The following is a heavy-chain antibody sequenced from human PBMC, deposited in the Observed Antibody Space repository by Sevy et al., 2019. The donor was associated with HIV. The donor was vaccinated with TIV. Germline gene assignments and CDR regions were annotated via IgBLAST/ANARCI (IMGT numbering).Heavy chain of an antibody. CDR2: ISTYNGIT. J-gene: IGHJ4*02. CDR3: ARDRAPVAAQGDFDF. D-gene: IGHD6-19*01. CDR1: GYTFTNNG. Sequence: ASVKVSCKTSGYTFTNNGISWLRQAPGQGLEWMGWISTYNGITNYELKFQDRVTMTTDTSTTTVYLELRSLTFDDTAVYYCARDRAPVAAQGDFDFWGQGTLVTVSS. V-gene: IGHV1-18*01.